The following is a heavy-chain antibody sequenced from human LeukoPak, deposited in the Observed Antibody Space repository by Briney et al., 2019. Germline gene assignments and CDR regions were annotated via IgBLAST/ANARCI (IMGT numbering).Heavy chain of an antibody. D-gene: IGHD1-14*01. V-gene: IGHV4-34*01. Sequence: SETLSLTCAVYGGSFSSYYWSWLRQSPGKGLEWIGEINHSGATNYNPSLKSRVTALVDTSKNQFSLKLSSVTAADTAVYYCAREPTWFDPWGQGTLVTVSS. CDR3: AREPTWFDP. J-gene: IGHJ5*02. CDR2: INHSGAT. CDR1: GGSFSSYY.